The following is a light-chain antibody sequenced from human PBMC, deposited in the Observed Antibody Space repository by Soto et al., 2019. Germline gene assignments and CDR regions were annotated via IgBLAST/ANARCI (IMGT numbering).Light chain of an antibody. CDR3: QQYNNWPALT. V-gene: IGKV3-15*01. CDR2: GAS. J-gene: IGKJ4*01. CDR1: QSVSSSY. Sequence: EIVLTQSPGTLSLSPGERATLSCRASQSVSSSYLAWYQQKHGQAPRLLIYGASTRATGIPARFSGSGSGTEFTLTISSLQSEDFAVYYCQQYNNWPALTFGGGTKVDIK.